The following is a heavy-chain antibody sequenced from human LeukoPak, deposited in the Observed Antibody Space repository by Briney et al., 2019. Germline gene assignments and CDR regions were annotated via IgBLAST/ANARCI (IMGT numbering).Heavy chain of an antibody. V-gene: IGHV4-34*01. CDR2: INHSGST. Sequence: PSETLSLTCAVYGGSFSGYYWSWIRQPPGKGLEWIGEINHSGSTNYNPSLKSQVTISVDTSKNQFSLKLSSVTAADTAVYYCARGNSYGVDYWGQGTLVAVSS. J-gene: IGHJ4*02. D-gene: IGHD5-18*01. CDR3: ARGNSYGVDY. CDR1: GGSFSGYY.